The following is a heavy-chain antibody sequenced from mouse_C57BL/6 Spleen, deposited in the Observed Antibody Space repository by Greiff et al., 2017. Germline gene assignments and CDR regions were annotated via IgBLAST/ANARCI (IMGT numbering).Heavy chain of an antibody. CDR3: AREGDGYYFAWFAY. D-gene: IGHD2-3*01. Sequence: QVQLQQPGAELVKPGASVKLSCKASGYTFTSYWMHWVKQRPGRGLEWIGRIDPNSGGTKYNEKFKSKATLTVDKPSSTAYMQLSRLTSEDSAVYYCAREGDGYYFAWFAYWGQGTLVTVSA. CDR2: IDPNSGGT. J-gene: IGHJ3*01. CDR1: GYTFTSYW. V-gene: IGHV1-72*01.